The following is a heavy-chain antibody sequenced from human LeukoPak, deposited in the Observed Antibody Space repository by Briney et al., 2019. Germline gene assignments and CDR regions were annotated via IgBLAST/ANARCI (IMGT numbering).Heavy chain of an antibody. CDR1: GYTFTSCD. CDR2: MNPNSGNT. CDR3: ARGPLGYCSSTSCLFLDP. Sequence: GASVKVSCKASGYTFTSCDINWVRQATGQGLEWMGWMNPNSGNTGYAQKFQGRVTITRNTSISTAYMELSSLRSEDTAVYYCARGPLGYCSSTSCLFLDPWGQGTLVTVSS. D-gene: IGHD2-2*01. J-gene: IGHJ5*02. V-gene: IGHV1-8*03.